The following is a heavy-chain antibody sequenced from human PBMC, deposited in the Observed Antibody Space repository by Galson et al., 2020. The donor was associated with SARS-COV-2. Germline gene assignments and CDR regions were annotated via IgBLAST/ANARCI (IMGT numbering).Heavy chain of an antibody. CDR3: ARSYYDILTGYLAAFDI. CDR2: IDWDDDK. Sequence: SGPTLVKPTQTLTLTCTFSGFSLSTSGMRVSWIRQPPGKALEWLARIDWDDDKFYSTSLKTRLTISKDTSKNQVVLTMTNMDPVDTATYYRARSYYDILTGYLAAFDIWGQGTMVTVSS. CDR1: GFSLSTSGMR. V-gene: IGHV2-70*04. J-gene: IGHJ3*02. D-gene: IGHD3-9*01.